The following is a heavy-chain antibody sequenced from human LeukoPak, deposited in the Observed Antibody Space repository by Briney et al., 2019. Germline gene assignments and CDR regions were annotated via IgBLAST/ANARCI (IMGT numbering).Heavy chain of an antibody. CDR3: ARESLYSSSPFNNWFDP. D-gene: IGHD6-13*01. CDR2: IKTNTGNP. CDR1: GYTFTSYA. V-gene: IGHV7-4-1*02. J-gene: IGHJ5*02. Sequence: ASGTVSCKASGYTFTSYAMNWVRQAPGQGIEWMGWIKTNTGNPTYAQGFTGRFVFSLPTSVSTAYLQISSLNAEDTAVYYCARESLYSSSPFNNWFDPWGQGTLVTVSS.